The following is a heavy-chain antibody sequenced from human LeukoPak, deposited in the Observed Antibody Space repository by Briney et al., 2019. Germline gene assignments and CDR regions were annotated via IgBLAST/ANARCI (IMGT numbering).Heavy chain of an antibody. D-gene: IGHD3-10*01. CDR1: GFTFSSYS. Sequence: GGSLRLSCAASGFTFSSYSMNWVRQAPGKGLEWVSSISSSSSYIYYADSVKGRFTISRGNAKNSLYLQMNSLRAEDTAVYYCARLRGFRNFDYWGQGTLVTVSS. J-gene: IGHJ4*02. CDR3: ARLRGFRNFDY. CDR2: ISSSSSYI. V-gene: IGHV3-21*01.